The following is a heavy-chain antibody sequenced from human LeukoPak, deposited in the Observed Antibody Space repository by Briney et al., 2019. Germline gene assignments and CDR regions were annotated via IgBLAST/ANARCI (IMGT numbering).Heavy chain of an antibody. V-gene: IGHV1-18*01. Sequence: GASVKVSCKASGYTFTSYGISRVRQAPGQGLEWMGWISAYNGNTNYAQKLQGRVTMTTDTSTSTAYMELRSLRSDDTAVYYCARVALTMVRGDYYYYMDVWGKGTTVTVSS. CDR2: ISAYNGNT. CDR3: ARVALTMVRGDYYYYMDV. CDR1: GYTFTSYG. J-gene: IGHJ6*03. D-gene: IGHD3-10*01.